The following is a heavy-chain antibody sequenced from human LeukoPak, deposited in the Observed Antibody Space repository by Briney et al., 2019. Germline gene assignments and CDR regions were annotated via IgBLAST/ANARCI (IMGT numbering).Heavy chain of an antibody. Sequence: ASVTVSCKASGYTFTGYYMHWVRQAPGQGLEWMGWINPNSGGTNYAQRFQGRVTMTRDTSISTAYMELSRLRSDDTAVYYCARDFIWGRGAFDIWGQGTMVTVSS. CDR2: INPNSGGT. V-gene: IGHV1-2*02. J-gene: IGHJ3*02. CDR3: ARDFIWGRGAFDI. D-gene: IGHD3-10*01. CDR1: GYTFTGYY.